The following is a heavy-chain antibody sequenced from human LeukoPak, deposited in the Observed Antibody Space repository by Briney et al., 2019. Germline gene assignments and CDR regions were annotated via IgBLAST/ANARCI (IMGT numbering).Heavy chain of an antibody. Sequence: GGTLRLSCAASGFTFSSYGMSWVRQAPGKGLEWVSAISGSGGSTYYADSVKGRFTISRDNSKNTLYLQMNSLRAEDTAVYYCVSQQRDYSSGYTYRNFDYWGQGTLVTVSS. J-gene: IGHJ4*02. CDR1: GFTFSSYG. CDR3: VSQQRDYSSGYTYRNFDY. CDR2: ISGSGGST. D-gene: IGHD6-19*01. V-gene: IGHV3-23*01.